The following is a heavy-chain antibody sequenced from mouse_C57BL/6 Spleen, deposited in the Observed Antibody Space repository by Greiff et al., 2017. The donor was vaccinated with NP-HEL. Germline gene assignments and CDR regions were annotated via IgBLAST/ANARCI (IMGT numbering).Heavy chain of an antibody. J-gene: IGHJ4*01. V-gene: IGHV5-16*01. CDR3: ARGGAAQALYAMDY. CDR1: GFTFSDYY. Sequence: EVKLLESEGGLVQPGSSMKLSCTASGFTFSDYYMAWVRQVPEKGLEWVANINYDGSSTYYLDSLKSRFIISRDNAKNILYLQMSSLKSEDTATYYCARGGAAQALYAMDYGGQGTSVTVSS. D-gene: IGHD3-2*02. CDR2: INYDGSST.